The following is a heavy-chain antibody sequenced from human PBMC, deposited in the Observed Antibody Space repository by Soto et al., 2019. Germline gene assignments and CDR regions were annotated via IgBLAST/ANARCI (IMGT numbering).Heavy chain of an antibody. CDR3: ARKHIRCYFNWFDP. V-gene: IGHV5-51*03. D-gene: IGHD2-21*01. Sequence: PGESLKICFRVSGDRFRTYWIAWVRQMPGKGLEWMGIIYPGDFDTRYSPSFKGQVTISVDKSINTAYMQWNSLKASDSGIYYCARKHIRCYFNWFDPWGQGTLVTVSS. CDR2: IYPGDFDT. J-gene: IGHJ5*02. CDR1: GDRFRTYW.